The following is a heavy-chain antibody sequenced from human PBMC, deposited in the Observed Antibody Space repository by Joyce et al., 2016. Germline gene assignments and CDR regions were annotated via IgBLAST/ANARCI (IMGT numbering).Heavy chain of an antibody. V-gene: IGHV1-2*06. J-gene: IGHJ3*01. CDR1: GYSFSDSY. CDR3: ARGPMPPYAFDV. D-gene: IGHD2-2*01. CDR2: INPDNGDT. Sequence: QVNLVQSGAEVKKPGASVKVSCKASGYSFSDSYIHWVRQAPGQGLQWMGLINPDNGDTIYAQKFQGRVTLTRDTFISTVYMEVSRLRSDDTAVYFCARGPMPPYAFDVWGQGTLVTVST.